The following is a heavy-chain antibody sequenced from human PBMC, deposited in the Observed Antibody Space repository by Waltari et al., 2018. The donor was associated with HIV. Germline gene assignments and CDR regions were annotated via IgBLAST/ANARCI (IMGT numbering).Heavy chain of an antibody. CDR3: ARGPNSSSWYGTEYFQH. CDR2: MNPNSGNT. CDR1: GYTLTSYD. Sequence: QVQLVQSGAEVKKHGASVKVSCKAYGYTLTSYDINWVRQDTGQGLEWMGWMNPNSGNTVYAQKFQGRVTMTRNTSISTAYMELSSLRSEDTAVYYCARGPNSSSWYGTEYFQHWGQGTLVTVSS. J-gene: IGHJ1*01. D-gene: IGHD6-13*01. V-gene: IGHV1-8*01.